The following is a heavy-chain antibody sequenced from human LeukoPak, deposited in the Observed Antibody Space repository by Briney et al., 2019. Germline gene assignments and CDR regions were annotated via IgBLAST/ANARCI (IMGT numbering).Heavy chain of an antibody. V-gene: IGHV4-39*01. CDR2: IYYSGST. J-gene: IGHJ4*02. CDR3: AKAVAGTSFD. Sequence: PPETLSLTCTVSGGSIRSSSYYWGWIRQPPGKGLEWIGSIYYSGSTYYNPSLKSRVTISVDTSKNQFSLKLSSVTAADTAVYYCAKAVAGTSFDWGQGTLVTVSS. CDR1: GGSIRSSSYY. D-gene: IGHD6-19*01.